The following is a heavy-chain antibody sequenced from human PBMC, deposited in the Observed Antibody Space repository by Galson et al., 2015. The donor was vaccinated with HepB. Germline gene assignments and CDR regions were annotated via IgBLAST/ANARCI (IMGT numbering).Heavy chain of an antibody. CDR2: IYYSGNT. V-gene: IGHV4-39*01. Sequence: ETLSLTCTVSGGSISSSSYYWGWIRQPPGKGLEWIATIYYSGNTYYNPSLKSRVAISVDTSKNQISLKLSFVTAADTAVYYCARHIVGATGNTFDIWGQGTMVTVSS. D-gene: IGHD1-26*01. J-gene: IGHJ3*02. CDR1: GGSISSSSYY. CDR3: ARHIVGATGNTFDI.